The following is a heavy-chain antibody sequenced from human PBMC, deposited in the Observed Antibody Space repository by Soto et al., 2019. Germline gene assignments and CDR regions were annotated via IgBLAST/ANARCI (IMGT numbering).Heavy chain of an antibody. D-gene: IGHD2-21*01. CDR2: ISSSTTYI. Sequence: GGSLRLSCAASGFTFSSYAMSWVRQAPGKGLEWVSSISSSTTYISYADSVRGRFTISRDNAKNSLYLQMSSLRADDTAVYYCARDPVGVDSTFFFDSWGQGTLVTVSS. J-gene: IGHJ4*02. V-gene: IGHV3-21*01. CDR1: GFTFSSYA. CDR3: ARDPVGVDSTFFFDS.